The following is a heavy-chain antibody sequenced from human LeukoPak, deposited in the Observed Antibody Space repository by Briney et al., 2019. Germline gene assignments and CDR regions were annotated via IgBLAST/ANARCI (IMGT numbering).Heavy chain of an antibody. J-gene: IGHJ4*02. CDR2: IIGTAGNT. D-gene: IGHD3-16*01. CDR3: ARGLLYGTYYFDY. V-gene: IGHV3-23*01. Sequence: GGSLRLSCGASGLTVSSYAMSWVRQAPGKGLEWVSTIIGTAGNTYYADSVKGRFTISRDNSKNTLYLQMNSLRAEDTAVYYCARGLLYGTYYFDYWGQGTLVTVSS. CDR1: GLTVSSYA.